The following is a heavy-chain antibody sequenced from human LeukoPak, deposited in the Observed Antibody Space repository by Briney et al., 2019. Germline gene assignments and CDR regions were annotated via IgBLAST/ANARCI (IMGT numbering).Heavy chain of an antibody. Sequence: GRSLRLSCAASGFTFSTYGMHWVRQAPGKGLEWVALISYDGGNKYYADSVKGRFTISRDNSKNTLYLQMNSLRAEDTAVYYCARGRWSFDYWGQGTLVTVSS. D-gene: IGHD3-3*01. V-gene: IGHV3-30*03. CDR1: GFTFSTYG. CDR2: ISYDGGNK. CDR3: ARGRWSFDY. J-gene: IGHJ4*02.